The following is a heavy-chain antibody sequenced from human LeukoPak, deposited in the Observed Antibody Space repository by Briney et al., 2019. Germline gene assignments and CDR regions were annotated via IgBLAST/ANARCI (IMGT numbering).Heavy chain of an antibody. J-gene: IGHJ4*02. CDR1: GGSISGGSYY. CDR2: IYYSGST. Sequence: PSETLSLTCTVSGGSISGGSYYWGWIRQPPGKGLEWIGSIYYSGSTYYNPSLKSRVTISVDTSKNQFSLKLTSVTAADTAVYYCAILYEVHSYIDYWGQGTLVTVSS. V-gene: IGHV4-39*01. CDR3: AILYEVHSYIDY. D-gene: IGHD5/OR15-5a*01.